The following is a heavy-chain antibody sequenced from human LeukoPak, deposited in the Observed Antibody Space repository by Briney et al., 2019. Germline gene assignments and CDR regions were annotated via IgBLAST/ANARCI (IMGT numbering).Heavy chain of an antibody. CDR3: ARDEIPSGT. Sequence: GGSLRLSCAASGFTFSSYAMSWVRQTPGKGLEWVSAISGSGRNTYYADSVKGRFTISRDNSRSTVDLQMNSLRVEDTGIYYCARDEIPSGTWGQGTMVIVSS. CDR2: ISGSGRNT. D-gene: IGHD6-25*01. V-gene: IGHV3-23*01. J-gene: IGHJ3*01. CDR1: GFTFSSYA.